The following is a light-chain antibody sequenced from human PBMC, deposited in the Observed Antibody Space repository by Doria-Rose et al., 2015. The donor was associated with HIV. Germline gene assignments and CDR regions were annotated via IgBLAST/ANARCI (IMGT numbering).Light chain of an antibody. Sequence: DIRVTQSPSSLSASVGDRVTITCRASQNINRSLNWYQQKPGTVPKVLIYAASSLQSGVPSRFSGSGSGTDFTLTISSLQPEDFATYYCQQSFSTPRTFGQGTKVEIK. V-gene: IGKV1-39*01. CDR3: QQSFSTPRT. J-gene: IGKJ1*01. CDR2: AAS. CDR1: QNINRS.